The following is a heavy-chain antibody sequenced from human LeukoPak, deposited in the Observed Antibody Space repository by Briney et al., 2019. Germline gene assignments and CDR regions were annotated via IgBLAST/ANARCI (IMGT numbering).Heavy chain of an antibody. CDR2: ISGSGGST. J-gene: IGHJ4*02. CDR3: AKSLGSTSYPYYFDY. Sequence: GGSLRLSCAASGFTFSSYAMSWVRQAPGKGLEWVSAISGSGGSTYYADSVKGRFTISRDNSKNTLYLQMNSLRAEDTAVYYCAKSLGSTSYPYYFDYWGQGTLVTVSS. D-gene: IGHD2-2*01. V-gene: IGHV3-23*01. CDR1: GFTFSSYA.